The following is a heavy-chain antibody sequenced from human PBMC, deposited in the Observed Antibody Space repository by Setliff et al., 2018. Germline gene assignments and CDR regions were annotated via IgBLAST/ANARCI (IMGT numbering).Heavy chain of an antibody. CDR1: GGSISSYY. V-gene: IGHV4-59*01. J-gene: IGHJ3*02. D-gene: IGHD3-22*01. CDR3: ARVAYYYDSSGYLSGALDI. CDR2: IYYSGST. Sequence: SETLSLTCTVSGGSISSYYWSWIRQPPGKGLEWIGYIYYSGSTNYNPSLKSRVTISVDTSKNQFSLKLSSVTAADTAVYYCARVAYYYDSSGYLSGALDIWGQGTMVTVSS.